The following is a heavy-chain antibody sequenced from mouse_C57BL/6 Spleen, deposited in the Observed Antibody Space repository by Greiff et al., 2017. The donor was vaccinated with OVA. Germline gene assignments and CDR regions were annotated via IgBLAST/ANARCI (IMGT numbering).Heavy chain of an antibody. Sequence: QVQLKQSGPGLVAPSQCLSITCTVSGFSLTSYGVSWVRQPPGKGLEWLGVIWGDGSTNYHSDLIYSLSIRTDNSKCQVFLKLNSLQTDVTSTYYCAKTTVVAEGYAMDYWGQGTSVTVSS. CDR3: AKTTVVAEGYAMDY. D-gene: IGHD1-1*01. V-gene: IGHV2-3*01. CDR1: GFSLTSYG. J-gene: IGHJ4*01. CDR2: IWGDGST.